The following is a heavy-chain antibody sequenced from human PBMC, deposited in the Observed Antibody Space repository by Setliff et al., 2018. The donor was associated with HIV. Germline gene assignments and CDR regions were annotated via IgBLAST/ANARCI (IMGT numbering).Heavy chain of an antibody. Sequence: PSETLSLTCAVYGGSFGDQFWNWIRQSPGKGLEWIGEIHHGGGTKYNPSLKSRVTVSLDMSKNQFSLKLNSLTAADTAVYYCARAGYYGSTSYWEYFQHWGQGTLVTVSS. V-gene: IGHV4-34*01. CDR2: IHHGGGT. J-gene: IGHJ1*01. CDR3: ARAGYYGSTSYWEYFQH. CDR1: GGSFGDQF. D-gene: IGHD3-22*01.